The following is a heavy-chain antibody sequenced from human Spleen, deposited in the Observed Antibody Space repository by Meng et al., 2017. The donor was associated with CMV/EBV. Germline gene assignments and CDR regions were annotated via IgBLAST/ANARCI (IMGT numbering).Heavy chain of an antibody. CDR2: MNPNSGNT. V-gene: IGHV1-8*01. D-gene: IGHD3-3*01. Sequence: ASVKVSCKASGYTFTSYDVNWVRQATGQGLEWMGWMNPNSGNTGYAQKFQGRVTMTRNTSISTAYMELSSLRSEDTAAYYCARIPQRRYYDFWSGLSLGTYWGQGTLVTVSS. CDR3: ARIPQRRYYDFWSGLSLGTY. J-gene: IGHJ4*02. CDR1: GYTFTSYD.